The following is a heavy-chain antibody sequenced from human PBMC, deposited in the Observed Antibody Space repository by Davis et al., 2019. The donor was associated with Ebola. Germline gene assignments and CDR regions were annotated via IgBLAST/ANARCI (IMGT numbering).Heavy chain of an antibody. CDR2: IYYSGST. CDR1: GGSISSYY. D-gene: IGHD2-2*01. Sequence: MPGGSLRLSCTVSGGSISSYYWSWIRQPPGKGLEWIGYIYYSGSTNYNPSLKSRVTISVDTSKNQFSLKLSSVTAADTAVYYCARGGRYCSSTSCLHYYYGMDVWGQGTTVTVSS. V-gene: IGHV4-59*08. J-gene: IGHJ6*02. CDR3: ARGGRYCSSTSCLHYYYGMDV.